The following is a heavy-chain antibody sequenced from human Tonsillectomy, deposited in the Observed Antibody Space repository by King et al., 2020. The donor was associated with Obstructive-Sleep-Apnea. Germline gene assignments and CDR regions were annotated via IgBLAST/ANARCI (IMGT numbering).Heavy chain of an antibody. V-gene: IGHV1-8*01. CDR3: ARGPELRYFDWLFVFDI. CDR2: MNPNSGNT. J-gene: IGHJ3*02. Sequence: QVQLVQSGAEVKKPGASVKVSCKASGYTFTSYDINWVRQATGQGLEWMGWMNPNSGNTGYAQKFQGGVTQTRKTSISTAYMELSSLRSEDTAVDYGARGPELRYFDWLFVFDIWGQGTMVTVSS. CDR1: GYTFTSYD. D-gene: IGHD3-9*01.